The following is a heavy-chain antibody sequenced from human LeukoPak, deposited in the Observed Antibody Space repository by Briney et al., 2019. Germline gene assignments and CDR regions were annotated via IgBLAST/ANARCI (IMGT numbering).Heavy chain of an antibody. CDR1: GGSISSSSYN. V-gene: IGHV4-39*01. CDR2: IYYSGST. J-gene: IGHJ5*02. Sequence: SETLYLTCTVSGGSISSSSYNWGWIRQPPGKGLEWIGSIYYSGSTYYNPSLKSRVSISVDTSKNQFSLKLSSVTAADTAVYYCARPKGYCSGGSCYDNWFDPWGQGTLVTASS. D-gene: IGHD2-15*01. CDR3: ARPKGYCSGGSCYDNWFDP.